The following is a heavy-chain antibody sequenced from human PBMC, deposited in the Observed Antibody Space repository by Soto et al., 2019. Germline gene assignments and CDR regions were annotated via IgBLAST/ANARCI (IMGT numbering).Heavy chain of an antibody. Sequence: PSVKVSCKVSGYTLTELSMHWVRQAPGKGLEWMGGFDPEDGETIYAQKFQGRVTMTEDTSTDTAYMELSSLRSEDTAVYYCATEYSYGYAYYYGMDVWGQGTTVTVSS. CDR1: GYTLTELS. J-gene: IGHJ6*02. CDR3: ATEYSYGYAYYYGMDV. D-gene: IGHD5-18*01. CDR2: FDPEDGET. V-gene: IGHV1-24*01.